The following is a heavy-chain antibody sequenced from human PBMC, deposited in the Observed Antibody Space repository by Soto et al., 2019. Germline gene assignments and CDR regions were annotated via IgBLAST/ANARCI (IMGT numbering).Heavy chain of an antibody. CDR2: IANTGHI. CDR1: GFTFSNYD. CDR3: TRGAAGFDY. V-gene: IGHV3-13*01. Sequence: GGSLRLSCAASGFTFSNYDFHWVRQTTGKGLEWVSAIANTGHIYYAGSVKGRFTISRDNAKNSLYLQMNSLRAGDTAVYYCTRGAAGFDYWGLGT. J-gene: IGHJ4*02. D-gene: IGHD6-13*01.